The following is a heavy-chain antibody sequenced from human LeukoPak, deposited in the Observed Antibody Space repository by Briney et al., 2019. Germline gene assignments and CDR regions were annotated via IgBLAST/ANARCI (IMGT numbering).Heavy chain of an antibody. J-gene: IGHJ6*02. V-gene: IGHV3-64*01. CDR1: GFTFSSYA. CDR2: ISSNGGST. D-gene: IGHD3-9*01. Sequence: GGSLRLSCAASGFTFSSYAMHWVRQAPGKGLEYVSAISSNGGSTYYANSVKGRFTISRDNSKNTLYLQMGRLRAEDMAVYYCARIGIPVRHYDILVGDYYYYGMDVWGQGTTVTVSS. CDR3: ARIGIPVRHYDILVGDYYYYGMDV.